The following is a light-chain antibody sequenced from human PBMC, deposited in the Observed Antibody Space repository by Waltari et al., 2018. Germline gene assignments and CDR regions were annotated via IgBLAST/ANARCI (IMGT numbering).Light chain of an antibody. V-gene: IGLV3-25*03. CDR1: ALATKS. Sequence: SSEVTQPPSVSVSPGQTATIICSGDALATKSVYWFQQKPGQSPVAVVHRDTGRPSGIPERFSGSTSGATATLTITGVQAEDEANYFCQSTDDSGTHVIFGGGTQLTVL. CDR3: QSTDDSGTHVI. J-gene: IGLJ2*01. CDR2: RDT.